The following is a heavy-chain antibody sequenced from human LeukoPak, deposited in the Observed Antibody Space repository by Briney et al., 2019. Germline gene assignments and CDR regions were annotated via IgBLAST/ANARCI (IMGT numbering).Heavy chain of an antibody. CDR2: ISVYNGNT. J-gene: IGHJ3*02. D-gene: IGHD2-2*01. CDR3: ARPRRCSSTTCTDAFDI. Sequence: GASVTVSFTASGYTFTNYGISWVRQAPGQGLEWMGRISVYNGNTNYAQRLQGRVTMTTDTSTSTAYMELRSLRSDDTAVYYCARPRRCSSTTCTDAFDIWGQGTMVTVSS. V-gene: IGHV1-18*01. CDR1: GYTFTNYG.